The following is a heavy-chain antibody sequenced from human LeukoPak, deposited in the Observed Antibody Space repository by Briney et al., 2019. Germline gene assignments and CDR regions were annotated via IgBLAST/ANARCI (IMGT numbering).Heavy chain of an antibody. Sequence: GGSLRLSCATSGFTFTDYAMNWVRQAPGKGLEWVSAISGIATGGNTYYRDSVKGQSTISRDNSKNMLYLEMNSLRAEDTAVYYCAKGTTDYGSGYGMDVWGKGTTVTVSS. CDR1: GFTFTDYA. D-gene: IGHD3-10*01. CDR3: AKGTTDYGSGYGMDV. J-gene: IGHJ6*04. V-gene: IGHV3-23*01. CDR2: ISGIATGGNT.